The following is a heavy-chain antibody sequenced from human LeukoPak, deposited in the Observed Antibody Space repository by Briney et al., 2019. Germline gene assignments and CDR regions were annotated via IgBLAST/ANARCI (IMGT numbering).Heavy chain of an antibody. V-gene: IGHV4-31*03. CDR3: ASDRGDYSGDPGYFDY. CDR2: IHSSGST. J-gene: IGHJ4*02. D-gene: IGHD4-23*01. CDR1: GDSVSSDTGGYY. Sequence: PSQTLSLTCSVSGDSVSSDTGGYYWTWIRQRPGKGLEWIGNIHSSGSTSYNPSLRSRLSISRDRSKNQFSLKLTPVTAADTAFYYCASDRGDYSGDPGYFDYWGQGPLVTVSS.